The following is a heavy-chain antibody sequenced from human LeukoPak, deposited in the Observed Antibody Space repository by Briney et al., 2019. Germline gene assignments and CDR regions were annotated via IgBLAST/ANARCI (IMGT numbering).Heavy chain of an antibody. D-gene: IGHD3-10*01. V-gene: IGHV3-7*01. CDR3: AKYYGYNLDY. J-gene: IGHJ4*02. CDR2: IKLDGSEK. CDR1: GFTFSTYS. Sequence: GGSLRLSCAASGFTFSTYSMNWVRQAPGKGLEWVANIKLDGSEKYYVDSMKGRFTISRDNAKNSLYLQMNSLRAEDTAVYYCAKYYGYNLDYWGQGTLVTVSS.